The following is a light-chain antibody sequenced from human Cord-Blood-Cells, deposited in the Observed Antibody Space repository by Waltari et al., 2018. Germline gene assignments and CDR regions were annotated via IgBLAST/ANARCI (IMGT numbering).Light chain of an antibody. CDR2: LNSDGSH. Sequence: QLVLTQSPSASASLGASVKLTCPLSSGHSSYAIPWHQPQPEKGPRYLMKLNSDGSHSKGDGIPDRFSGSSSGAERYLTISSLQSEDEADYYCQTWGTGINWVFGGGTKLTVL. J-gene: IGLJ3*02. CDR3: QTWGTGINWV. CDR1: SGHSSYA. V-gene: IGLV4-69*01.